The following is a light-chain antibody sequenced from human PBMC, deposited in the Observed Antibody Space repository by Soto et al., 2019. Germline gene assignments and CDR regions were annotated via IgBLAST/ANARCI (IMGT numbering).Light chain of an antibody. Sequence: EIVMTQSPATLSVSLGERATLXXRTSQTVGSNLAWYQQKPGQAPSLLXYGASTRVAGVPARFSGSGSGTDFTLTIISLEPEDFAVYYCQQRSNWPPITFGQGTKVDIK. CDR3: QQRSNWPPIT. J-gene: IGKJ1*01. V-gene: IGKV3-11*01. CDR1: QTVGSN. CDR2: GAS.